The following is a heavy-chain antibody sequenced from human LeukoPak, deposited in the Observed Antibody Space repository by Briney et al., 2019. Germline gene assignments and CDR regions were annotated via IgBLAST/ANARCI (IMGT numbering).Heavy chain of an antibody. Sequence: GESLKISCKGSGYSFTSYWIGWVRQMPGKGLEWMGIIYPGDSDTRYSPSFQGQVTISADKSISTAYLQWSSLKASDTAVYYCARAAYYYDSSGYRQYYFDYWGQGTLVTVSS. J-gene: IGHJ4*02. CDR3: ARAAYYYDSSGYRQYYFDY. CDR2: IYPGDSDT. V-gene: IGHV5-51*01. D-gene: IGHD3-22*01. CDR1: GYSFTSYW.